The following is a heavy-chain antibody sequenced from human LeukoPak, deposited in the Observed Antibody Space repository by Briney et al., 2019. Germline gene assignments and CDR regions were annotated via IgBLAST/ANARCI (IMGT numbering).Heavy chain of an antibody. J-gene: IGHJ6*03. CDR3: ARESGGNSVHYYYYSYYMDV. V-gene: IGHV4-59*12. D-gene: IGHD4-23*01. CDR2: IYYSGST. CDR1: GGSISSYY. Sequence: SETLSLTCTVSGGSISSYYWSWIRQPPGKGLEWIGYIYYSGSTNYNPSLKSRVTISVDTSKNQFSLQLNSGTPEDTAVYYCARESGGNSVHYYYYSYYMDVWGKGTTVTISS.